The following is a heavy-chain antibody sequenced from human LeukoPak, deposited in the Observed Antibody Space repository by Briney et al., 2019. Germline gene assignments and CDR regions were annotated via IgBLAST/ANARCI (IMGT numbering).Heavy chain of an antibody. CDR1: GGSISSSSYY. D-gene: IGHD6-13*01. CDR2: FYYSGST. Sequence: SETLSLTCTVSGGSISSSSYYWGWIRQPPGKGLEWIGSFYYSGSTYYNPSLKSRVTISVDTSKNQFSLKLSSVTAADTAVYYCASSGAAAGTFDYWGQGTLVTVSS. V-gene: IGHV4-39*07. CDR3: ASSGAAAGTFDY. J-gene: IGHJ4*02.